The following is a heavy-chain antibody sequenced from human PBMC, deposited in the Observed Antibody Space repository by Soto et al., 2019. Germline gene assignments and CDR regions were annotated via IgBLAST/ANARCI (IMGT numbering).Heavy chain of an antibody. CDR1: GFTFSSYG. J-gene: IGHJ5*02. V-gene: IGHV3-30*18. Sequence: PGGSLRLSCGASGFTFSSYGMHWVRQAPGKGLEWVAVISYDGSNKYYADSVKGRFTISRDNSKNTLYLQMNSLRAEDTAVYYCAKDYGYCSGGSCYSSGWFEPWGQGTLVTVSS. D-gene: IGHD2-15*01. CDR3: AKDYGYCSGGSCYSSGWFEP. CDR2: ISYDGSNK.